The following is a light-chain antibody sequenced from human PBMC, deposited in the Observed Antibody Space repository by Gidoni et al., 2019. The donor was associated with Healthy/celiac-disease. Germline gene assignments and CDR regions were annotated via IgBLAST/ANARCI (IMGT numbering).Light chain of an antibody. Sequence: IQLTQPPSSLSASVGDRVTITCRASQGISSYLAWYQQKPGKAPKLLIYAASTLQSGVPTRYSGSGSGTDFTLTISSLQTEDFANYYCQQLNSYPFTFGGXTKVQI. CDR2: AAS. V-gene: IGKV1-9*01. CDR3: QQLNSYPFT. CDR1: QGISSY. J-gene: IGKJ4*01.